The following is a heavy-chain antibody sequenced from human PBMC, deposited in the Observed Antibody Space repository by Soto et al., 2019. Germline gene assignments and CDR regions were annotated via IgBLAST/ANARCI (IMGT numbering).Heavy chain of an antibody. CDR1: GASVTSDTSY. CDR3: AKGGPHWLDP. CDR2: ISYSGST. V-gene: IGHV4-61*01. Sequence: SETLSLTCTVSGASVTSDTSYWSWIRQPPGKGLEWIGYISYSGSTKYNTSLQSRVSISADTSKNQFSLNLYSVTAADTALYYCAKGGPHWLDPWGQGALVTVSS. J-gene: IGHJ5*02.